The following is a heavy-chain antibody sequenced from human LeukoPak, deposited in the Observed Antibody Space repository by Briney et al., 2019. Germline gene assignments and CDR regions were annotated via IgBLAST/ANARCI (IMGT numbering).Heavy chain of an antibody. V-gene: IGHV3-30*02. J-gene: IGHJ4*02. CDR2: YDGTNK. Sequence: GGSLRLSCAASGFTFSSYGMHWVRQAPGKGLEWVAYDGTNKYNADSVKGRFTISRDNSKNTLYLQMSSLRPEDTAVYYCAKDRYTTSSDYWGQGTLVTVSS. CDR1: GFTFSSYG. CDR3: AKDRYTTSSDY. D-gene: IGHD6-6*01.